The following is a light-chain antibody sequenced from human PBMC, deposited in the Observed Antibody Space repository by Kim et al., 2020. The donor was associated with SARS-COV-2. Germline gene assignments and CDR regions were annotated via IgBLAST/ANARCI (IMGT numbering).Light chain of an antibody. Sequence: GQSVTLSCTGTSSDVGSYDGVSWYQQSPGTAPKLMVYEVSYRPSGVADRFSGSKSGNTASLTISGLQAEDEADYYCSSYTSSSLYVFGTGTKVTVL. V-gene: IGLV2-18*02. CDR1: SSDVGSYDG. CDR2: EVS. J-gene: IGLJ1*01. CDR3: SSYTSSSLYV.